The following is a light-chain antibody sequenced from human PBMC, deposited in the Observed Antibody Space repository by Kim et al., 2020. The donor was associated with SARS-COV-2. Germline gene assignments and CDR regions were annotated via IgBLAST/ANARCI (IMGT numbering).Light chain of an antibody. CDR3: QQYNNWPRT. V-gene: IGKV3-15*01. J-gene: IGKJ1*01. Sequence: EIVMTQSPATLSVSPGERVTLSCRASQSVSSNLAWYQQKPGQAPRLLIYGASTRATGIPARCSGSGSGTEFTLTISSLQSEDFAVYYCQQYNNWPRTFGRGTKVDIK. CDR2: GAS. CDR1: QSVSSN.